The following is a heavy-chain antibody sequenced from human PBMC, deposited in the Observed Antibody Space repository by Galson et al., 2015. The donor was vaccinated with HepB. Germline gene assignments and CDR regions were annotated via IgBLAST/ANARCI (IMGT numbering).Heavy chain of an antibody. D-gene: IGHD6-6*01. CDR1: GGTFSSYA. J-gene: IGHJ5*02. CDR3: ARVGPSIAALNWFDP. V-gene: IGHV1-69*13. CDR2: ITPIFGTA. Sequence: SVKVSCKASGGTFSSYAISWVRQAPGQGLEWMGGITPIFGTANYAQKFQGRVTITADESTSTAYMELSSLRSEDTAVYYCARVGPSIAALNWFDPWGQGTLVTVSS.